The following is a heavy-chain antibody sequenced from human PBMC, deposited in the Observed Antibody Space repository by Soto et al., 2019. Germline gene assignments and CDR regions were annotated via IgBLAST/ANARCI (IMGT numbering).Heavy chain of an antibody. Sequence: QVHLLQSGAEVKRPGASVKVSCKTSGYTFNGYSISWVRQAPGQGLEWMGWISTYNGNTNSAQRFQDRVTLTTDTSTRTAYMELTNLRFDDTALYFCARVDTNSWWAFDDWGQGTLVTVSS. D-gene: IGHD2-15*01. CDR1: GYTFNGYS. J-gene: IGHJ5*02. V-gene: IGHV1-18*04. CDR2: ISTYNGNT. CDR3: ARVDTNSWWAFDD.